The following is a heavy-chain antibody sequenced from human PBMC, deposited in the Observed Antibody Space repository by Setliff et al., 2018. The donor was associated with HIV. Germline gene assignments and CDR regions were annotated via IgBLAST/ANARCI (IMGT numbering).Heavy chain of an antibody. CDR3: ARETVVTPAGHYYYMDV. CDR2: IYYSGST. J-gene: IGHJ6*03. Sequence: SETLSLTCTVSGGSISSGGYYWSWIRQHPGKGLEWIGYIYYSGSTYYNPSLKSRITISVDTSKNQFSLKLSSVTAADTAVYYCARETVVTPAGHYYYMDVWGKGTTVTVSS. V-gene: IGHV4-31*03. CDR1: GGSISSGGYY. D-gene: IGHD2-21*02.